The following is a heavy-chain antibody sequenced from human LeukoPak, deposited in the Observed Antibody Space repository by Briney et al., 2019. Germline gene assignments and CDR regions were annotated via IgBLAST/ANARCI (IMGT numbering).Heavy chain of an antibody. CDR3: AREPTTVTTRRYFDY. CDR2: ISSSSSYI. J-gene: IGHJ4*02. V-gene: IGHV3-21*01. CDR1: GFTFSSYS. Sequence: GGSLRLSCAASGFTFSSYSVNWVRQAPGKGLEWVSSISSSSSYIYYADSVKGRFTISRDNAKNSLYLQMNSLRAEDTAVYYCAREPTTVTTRRYFDYWGQGTLVTVSS. D-gene: IGHD4-17*01.